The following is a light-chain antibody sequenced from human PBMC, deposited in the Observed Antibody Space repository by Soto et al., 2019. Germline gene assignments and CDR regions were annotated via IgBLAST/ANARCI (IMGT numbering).Light chain of an antibody. CDR2: DLT. J-gene: IGLJ1*01. CDR1: SSDIGSYDF. CDR3: SSHGGSNNLFV. Sequence: QSALTQPPSASGSPGQSVTISCTGTSSDIGSYDFVSWYQQHPGKAPKLIIYDLTKRPSWVPDRFSASKSGNTASLTVSGLQADDEADYYCSSHGGSNNLFVFGTGTKVTVL. V-gene: IGLV2-8*01.